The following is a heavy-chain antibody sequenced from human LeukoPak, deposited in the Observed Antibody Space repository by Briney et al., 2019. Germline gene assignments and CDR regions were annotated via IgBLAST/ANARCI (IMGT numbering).Heavy chain of an antibody. V-gene: IGHV1-46*01. CDR3: ARCGEPSYDILTGYSRFDY. D-gene: IGHD3-9*01. CDR1: GYTFTSYA. Sequence: VASVKVSCKASGYTFTSYAMHWVRQAPGQGLEWMGIINPSGGTTSNAQKFQGRVTMTRDPSTSTVYMELSSLRSEDTAIYYCARCGEPSYDILTGYSRFDYWGQGTLVTVSS. CDR2: INPSGGTT. J-gene: IGHJ4*02.